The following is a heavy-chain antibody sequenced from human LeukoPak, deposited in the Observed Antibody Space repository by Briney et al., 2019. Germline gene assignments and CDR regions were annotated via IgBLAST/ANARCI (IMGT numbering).Heavy chain of an antibody. Sequence: GGSLRLSCAASGFTVSSNYMSWVRQAPGKGLEWVSAIYSGGSTYYADSVKGRFTISRDNSKNTLYLQMNSLRAEDTAVYYCARDRDYYGSGSFLDYWGQGTLVTVSS. CDR1: GFTVSSNY. CDR3: ARDRDYYGSGSFLDY. V-gene: IGHV3-66*01. CDR2: IYSGGST. D-gene: IGHD3-10*01. J-gene: IGHJ4*02.